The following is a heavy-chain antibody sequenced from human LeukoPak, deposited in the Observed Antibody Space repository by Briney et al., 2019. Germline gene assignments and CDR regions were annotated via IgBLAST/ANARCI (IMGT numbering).Heavy chain of an antibody. CDR1: GYTLTSYA. J-gene: IGHJ4*02. CDR3: ARVGYDILTGYDY. Sequence: ASVKVSCKASGYTLTSYAMHWVRQAPGQRLEWMGWINAGNGNTKYSQKFQGRVTITRDTSASTAYMELSSLRSEDAAVYYCARVGYDILTGYDYWGQGTLVTVSS. D-gene: IGHD3-9*01. CDR2: INAGNGNT. V-gene: IGHV1-3*01.